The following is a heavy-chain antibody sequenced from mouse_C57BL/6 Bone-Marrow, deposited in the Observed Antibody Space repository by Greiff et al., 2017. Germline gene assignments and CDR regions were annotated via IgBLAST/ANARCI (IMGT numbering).Heavy chain of an antibody. CDR1: GFTFSDYG. CDR2: ISSGSSTI. CDR3: ARPPYYGSSWFAY. V-gene: IGHV5-17*01. Sequence: VQGVESGGGLVKPGGSLKLSCAASGFTFSDYGMHWVRQAPEKGLEWVAYISSGSSTIYYADTVKGRFTISRDNAKNTLFLQMTSLRSEDTAMYYCARPPYYGSSWFAYWGQGTLVTVSA. J-gene: IGHJ3*01. D-gene: IGHD1-1*01.